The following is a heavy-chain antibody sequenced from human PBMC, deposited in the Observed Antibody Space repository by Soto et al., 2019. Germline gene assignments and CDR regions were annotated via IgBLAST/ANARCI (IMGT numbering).Heavy chain of an antibody. V-gene: IGHV1-2*02. J-gene: IGHJ6*02. CDR2: INPNSGGT. CDR1: GYTFTGYY. CDR3: ARDGAYCGGDCYYSYYYGMDV. Sequence: ASVKVSCKASGYTFTGYYMHWVRQAPGQGLEWMGWINPNSGGTNYAQKFQGRVTMTRDTSISTAYMELSRLRSDDTAVYYCARDGAYCGGDCYYSYYYGMDVWGQGTTVTVSS. D-gene: IGHD2-21*02.